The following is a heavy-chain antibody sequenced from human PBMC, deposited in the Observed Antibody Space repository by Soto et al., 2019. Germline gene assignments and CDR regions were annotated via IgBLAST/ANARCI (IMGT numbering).Heavy chain of an antibody. CDR2: INHSGST. CDR3: ARVSGAGDLIVAFDI. CDR1: GGSFSGYY. D-gene: IGHD7-27*01. J-gene: IGHJ3*02. Sequence: SETLSLTCAVYGGSFSGYYWSWIRQPPGKGLEWIGEINHSGSTNYNPSLKSRVTISVDTSKNQFSLKLSSVTAADTAVYYCARVSGAGDLIVAFDIWGQGTMVTVSS. V-gene: IGHV4-34*01.